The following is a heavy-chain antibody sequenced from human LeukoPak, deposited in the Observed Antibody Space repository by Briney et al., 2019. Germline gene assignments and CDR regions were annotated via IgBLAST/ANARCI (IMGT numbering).Heavy chain of an antibody. J-gene: IGHJ6*03. CDR2: IRYDESNK. V-gene: IGHV3-30*02. D-gene: IGHD3-22*01. CDR3: ARQMIEGRHYYSMDV. CDR1: GFIFSSFG. Sequence: GGSLRLSCAASGFIFSSFGMHWVRQGPGKGLEWVAFIRYDESNKYYADSVKGRFTISRDNSKNTVYLQMNSLGGEDTAVYFCARQMIEGRHYYSMDVWGKGTSVTVSS.